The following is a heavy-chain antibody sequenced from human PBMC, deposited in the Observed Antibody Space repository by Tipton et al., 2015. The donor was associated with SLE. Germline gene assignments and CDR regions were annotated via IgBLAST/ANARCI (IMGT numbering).Heavy chain of an antibody. D-gene: IGHD1-26*01. CDR2: ISSFNGNT. J-gene: IGHJ3*02. CDR3: ARAPQWEPPTFDI. Sequence: QSGAEVKKPGASVKVSCKASGFPFTGYGLSWVQQAPGQGPEWLGWISSFNGNTKYAEKVRGRATMTTDTSTSTAYLELRSLRSDDTALYYCARAPQWEPPTFDIWGQGTMVIVSS. V-gene: IGHV1-18*01. CDR1: GFPFTGYG.